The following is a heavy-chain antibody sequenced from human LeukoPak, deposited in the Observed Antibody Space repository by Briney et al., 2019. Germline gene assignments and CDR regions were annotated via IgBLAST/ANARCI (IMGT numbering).Heavy chain of an antibody. J-gene: IGHJ4*02. CDR1: GFTFSTYA. D-gene: IGHD6-13*01. CDR3: AKAPVSSLPGTFEY. V-gene: IGHV3-23*01. CDR2: ISAGTGRT. Sequence: PGGSLRLSGEGYGFTFSTYAMIWHRQAPGKGLEWVSAISAGTGRTYYADSVRGRFTISRDNPKNTLYLQMNSLRDEDTALYYCAKAPVSSLPGTFEYWGQGTLVTVSS.